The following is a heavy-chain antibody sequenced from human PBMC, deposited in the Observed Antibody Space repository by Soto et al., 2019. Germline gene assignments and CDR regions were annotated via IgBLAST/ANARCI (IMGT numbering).Heavy chain of an antibody. D-gene: IGHD3-3*01. CDR1: GFSLSTSGVG. J-gene: IGHJ4*02. CDR2: IYWDDDK. V-gene: IGHV2-5*02. CDR3: ANSSPNRQDPGQDYDFSSGYYPRGYFDY. Sequence: SGPTLVNPTQTLTLTCTFSGFSLSTSGVGVGWIRQPPGKALEWLALIYWDDDKRYSPSLKSRLTITKDTSKNQMVLTITNMDPVDTATYYCANSSPNRQDPGQDYDFSSGYYPRGYFDYWGQGTLVTVSS.